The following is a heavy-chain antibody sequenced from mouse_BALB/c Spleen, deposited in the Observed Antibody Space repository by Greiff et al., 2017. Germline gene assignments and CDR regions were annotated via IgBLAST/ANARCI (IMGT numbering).Heavy chain of an antibody. J-gene: IGHJ3*01. V-gene: IGHV7-3*02. CDR2: IRNKANGYTT. Sequence: EVQGVESGGGLVQPGGSLRLSCATSGFTFTDYYMSWVRQPPGKALEWLGFIRNKANGYTTEYSASVKGRFTISRDNSQSILYLQMNTLRAEDSATYYCARDKRSYDGYPWFAYWGQGTLVTVSA. D-gene: IGHD2-3*01. CDR3: ARDKRSYDGYPWFAY. CDR1: GFTFTDYY.